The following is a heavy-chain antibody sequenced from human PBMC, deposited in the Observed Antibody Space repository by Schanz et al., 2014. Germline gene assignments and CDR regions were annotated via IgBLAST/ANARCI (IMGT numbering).Heavy chain of an antibody. V-gene: IGHV3-7*01. CDR2: IINDGSEK. D-gene: IGHD6-13*01. CDR3: ARDLRNSRPSYYDH. CDR1: GFSFNNYW. Sequence: EVQLVESGGGLVQPGGSLRLSCAASGFSFNNYWMTWFRQAPGKGLEWVADIINDGSEKFYVDPVKGRFTISRDNAKNTLYLQMNTLRTEDTAVYFCARDLRNSRPSYYDHWGQGTLVTVSA. J-gene: IGHJ4*02.